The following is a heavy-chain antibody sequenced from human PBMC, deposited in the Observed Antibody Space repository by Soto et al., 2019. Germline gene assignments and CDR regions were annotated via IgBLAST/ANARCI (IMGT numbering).Heavy chain of an antibody. CDR2: ISGSGGST. Sequence: EVQLLESGGGLVQPGGSLRLSCAAAGFTFSSYAMSWVRQAPGKGLEWVSIISGSGGSTYYADSVKGRFTISRDNSKNTLYLQMSSLRAEDTAVYYCAITAVAGPRDWFDPWGQGTLVTVSS. V-gene: IGHV3-23*01. CDR3: AITAVAGPRDWFDP. CDR1: GFTFSSYA. D-gene: IGHD6-19*01. J-gene: IGHJ5*02.